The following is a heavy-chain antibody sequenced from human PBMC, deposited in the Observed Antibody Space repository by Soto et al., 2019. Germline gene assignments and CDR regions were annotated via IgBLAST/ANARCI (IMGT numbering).Heavy chain of an antibody. J-gene: IGHJ6*02. V-gene: IGHV3-23*01. CDR1: GFTFSSAA. CDR2: LSGSGDTT. CDR3: VRGTPTPGLDI. Sequence: GGSLRLSCAASGFTFSSAAVSWLRQAPGKGLEWVSTLSGSGDTTYYADSVKGRFTISRDNTRNSLYLNMDSLRVGDTATYYCVRGTPTPGLDIWGRGTTVTVSS. D-gene: IGHD1-7*01.